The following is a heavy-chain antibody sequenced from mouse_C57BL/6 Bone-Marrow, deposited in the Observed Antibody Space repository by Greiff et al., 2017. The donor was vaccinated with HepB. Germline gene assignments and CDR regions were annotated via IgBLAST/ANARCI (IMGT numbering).Heavy chain of an antibody. D-gene: IGHD1-1*01. V-gene: IGHV1-72*01. CDR1: GYTFTSYW. Sequence: QVQLQQPGAELVKPGASVKLSCKASGYTFTSYWMHWVKQRPGRGLEWIGRIDPNSGGTKYNEKFKSKATLTVDKPSSTAYMQLSSLTSGDSAVYYGERDYGSSPWFAYWGQGTLVTVSA. J-gene: IGHJ3*01. CDR3: ERDYGSSPWFAY. CDR2: IDPNSGGT.